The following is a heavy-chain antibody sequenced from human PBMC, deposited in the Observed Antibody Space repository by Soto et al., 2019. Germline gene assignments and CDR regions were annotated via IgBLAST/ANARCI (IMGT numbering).Heavy chain of an antibody. CDR3: ARSGNWNDETPCFDP. J-gene: IGHJ5*02. CDR1: GYTFTAYY. D-gene: IGHD1-1*01. V-gene: IGHV1-2*04. Sequence: QVQLVQSGAEVKKPGASVKVSCKASGYTFTAYYMHWVRQAPGQGLEWMGWINPNNGDTNYAQKFQGWVTMTRDMSINTAYMELSRLRSDDTAVYFCARSGNWNDETPCFDPWGQGTLVTVSS. CDR2: INPNNGDT.